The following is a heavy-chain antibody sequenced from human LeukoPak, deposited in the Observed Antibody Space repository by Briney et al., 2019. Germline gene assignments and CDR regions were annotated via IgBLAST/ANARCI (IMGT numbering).Heavy chain of an antibody. D-gene: IGHD3-10*01. CDR1: GFTFSSYG. Sequence: GGSLRLSCAASGFTFSSYGMHWVRQAPGKGLEWVAVISYDGSNKYYADSVKGRFTISRDNSKNTLYLQMNSLRAEDTAVYYCAKDPGSGSYYTPYYFDYWGQGTLVTVSS. J-gene: IGHJ4*02. V-gene: IGHV3-30*18. CDR3: AKDPGSGSYYTPYYFDY. CDR2: ISYDGSNK.